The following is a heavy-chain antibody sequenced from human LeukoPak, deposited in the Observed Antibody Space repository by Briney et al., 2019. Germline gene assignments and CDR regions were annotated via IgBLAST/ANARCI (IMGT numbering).Heavy chain of an antibody. J-gene: IGHJ4*02. V-gene: IGHV1-2*02. D-gene: IGHD6-19*01. CDR2: INPNSGGT. Sequence: ASVKVSCKASGYTFTDYYMHWVRQAPGQGLEWMGWINPNSGGTNSAQQFQGGVTMTRDMSISIAYMEVSRLRSDDTAVYYCAREGRITVALSLDYWGQGTLVTASS. CDR1: GYTFTDYY. CDR3: AREGRITVALSLDY.